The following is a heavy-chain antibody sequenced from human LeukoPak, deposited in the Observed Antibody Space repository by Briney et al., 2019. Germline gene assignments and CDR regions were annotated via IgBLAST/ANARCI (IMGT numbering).Heavy chain of an antibody. CDR1: GYTFTSYD. V-gene: IGHV1-8*03. Sequence: AAVKVSCKASGYTFTSYDINWVRQATVQGLEWMGWMNPNSGNTGHAQKFQGRVTITRNTSISTAYMELSSLRSEDTAVYYCARGTTGYSSGCYYDYWGQGTLVTVSS. CDR3: ARGTTGYSSGCYYDY. D-gene: IGHD6-19*01. J-gene: IGHJ4*02. CDR2: MNPNSGNT.